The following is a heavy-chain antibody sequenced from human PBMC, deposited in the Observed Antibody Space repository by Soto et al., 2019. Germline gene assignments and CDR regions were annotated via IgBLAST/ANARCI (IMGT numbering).Heavy chain of an antibody. CDR1: GGSISSGTSY. Sequence: SETLSLTCTVSGGSISSGTSYWSWFRQHPGKGLEWIGYIYYTGNTYYNPSLKSRLTISVDTSKNQFSLTLSSVTAADTAVYYCARVGRVSNGGYLDYWGQGTLVTVSS. D-gene: IGHD3-22*01. V-gene: IGHV4-31*03. CDR2: IYYTGNT. J-gene: IGHJ4*02. CDR3: ARVGRVSNGGYLDY.